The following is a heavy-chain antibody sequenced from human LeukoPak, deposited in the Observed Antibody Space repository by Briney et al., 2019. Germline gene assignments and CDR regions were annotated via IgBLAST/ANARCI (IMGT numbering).Heavy chain of an antibody. CDR2: IYYSGST. CDR1: GVSISSYY. D-gene: IGHD1-20*01. CDR3: ARSAITGTTPTYDY. Sequence: SETLSLTCTVSGVSISSYYWSWIRQPPGKGLEWIGYIYYSGSTNYNPSLKSRVTISVDTSKNQFSLKLSSVTAADTAVYYCARSAITGTTPTYDYWGQGTLVTVSS. J-gene: IGHJ4*02. V-gene: IGHV4-59*01.